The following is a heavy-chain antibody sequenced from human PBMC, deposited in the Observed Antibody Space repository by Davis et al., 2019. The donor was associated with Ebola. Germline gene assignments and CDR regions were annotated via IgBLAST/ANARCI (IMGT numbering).Heavy chain of an antibody. D-gene: IGHD3-3*01. CDR1: GFTFNNYA. CDR2: ISDDGSTK. V-gene: IGHV3-30*04. Sequence: GGSLRLSCAASGFTFNNYAMNWVRQAPGKGLEWVALISDDGSTKYYADSVKGRFTISRDNSKKTLYLQMNSLRAEDTAVYYCAKSGLSFGVVKYHYGMDVWGKGTTVTVSS. J-gene: IGHJ6*04. CDR3: AKSGLSFGVVKYHYGMDV.